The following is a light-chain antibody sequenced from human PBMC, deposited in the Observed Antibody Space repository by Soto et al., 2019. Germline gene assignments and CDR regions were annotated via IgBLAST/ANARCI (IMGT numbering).Light chain of an antibody. V-gene: IGKV3-20*01. CDR3: HQYGRSPLMYT. CDR2: GAS. CDR1: QSITNNF. J-gene: IGKJ2*01. Sequence: EIVLTQSPGTLSLSPGERATLSCRASQSITNNFLAWYQQKPGQAPRLLIYGASTRAAGVPDRFSGSGSGTDFTLTITRLEPEDFAVYYCHQYGRSPLMYTFGQGTKLGVK.